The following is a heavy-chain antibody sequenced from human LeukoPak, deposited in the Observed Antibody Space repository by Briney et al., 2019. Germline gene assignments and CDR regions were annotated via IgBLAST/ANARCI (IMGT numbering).Heavy chain of an antibody. D-gene: IGHD2-15*01. CDR2: INPNSGGA. CDR1: GYTFTGYY. CDR3: ARERGYCSGGSCPGAFDI. V-gene: IGHV1-2*06. Sequence: ASVKVSCKASGYTFTGYYMHWVRQAPGQGLESMGRINPNSGGANYAQKFQGRLTMTRDKSISTDYMELSRLRSDDTAVYYCARERGYCSGGSCPGAFDIWGQGTMVTVSS. J-gene: IGHJ3*02.